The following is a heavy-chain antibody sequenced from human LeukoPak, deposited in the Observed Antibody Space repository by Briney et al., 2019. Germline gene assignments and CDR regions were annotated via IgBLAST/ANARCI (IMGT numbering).Heavy chain of an antibody. CDR1: AGSISSHY. Sequence: PSETLSLTCTVSAGSISSHYWSWHRQPPGKGLEWSGYIYSSGTTNYNTSLKSRVTILVDKSNSLLSLKLSAVSAADTAVYCCARDRGSSSYYYMDVWRKGTTVTVSS. CDR2: IYSSGTT. CDR3: ARDRGSSSYYYMDV. V-gene: IGHV4-59*11. D-gene: IGHD6-6*01. J-gene: IGHJ6*03.